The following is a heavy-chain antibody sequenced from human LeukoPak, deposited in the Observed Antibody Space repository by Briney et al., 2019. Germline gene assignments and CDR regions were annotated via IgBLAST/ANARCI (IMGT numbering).Heavy chain of an antibody. CDR2: IYHSGST. V-gene: IGHV4-4*02. CDR3: ARLTLMTTVTDLFDY. J-gene: IGHJ4*02. D-gene: IGHD4-17*01. CDR1: GGSISSSNW. Sequence: SETLSLTCAVSGGSISSSNWWSWVRQPPGKGLEWIGEIYHSGSTNYNPSLKSRVTISVDKSKNQFSLKLSSVTAADTAVYYCARLTLMTTVTDLFDYWGQGTLVTVSS.